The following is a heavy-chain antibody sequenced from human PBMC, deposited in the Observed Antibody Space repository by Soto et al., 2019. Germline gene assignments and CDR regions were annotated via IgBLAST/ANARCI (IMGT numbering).Heavy chain of an antibody. J-gene: IGHJ6*02. CDR1: RGSFSGFY. Sequence: TSGTLSITCGVFRGSFSGFYWSWVRQTPGGGLEWIGEINHSGTTNYNPSFQNRVTIAVDKSTNNFSLKMTSVTAADAAVYYCARGRGYVYGSNFYGLDVWAKGPRSPSP. V-gene: IGHV4-34*01. D-gene: IGHD6-25*01. CDR2: INHSGTT. CDR3: ARGRGYVYGSNFYGLDV.